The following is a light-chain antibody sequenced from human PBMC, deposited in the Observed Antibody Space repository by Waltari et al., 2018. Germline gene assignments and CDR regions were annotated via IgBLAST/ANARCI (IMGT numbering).Light chain of an antibody. CDR3: CSYAGPWV. V-gene: IGLV2-23*01. J-gene: IGLJ3*02. CDR2: EDN. Sequence: QSALTQPASVSGSPGQSATISCTGTSGDVVLVSWYQQHPGKAPKLITYEDNKRPPGVSDRFSGSKSGNPASLTISGLQAEDEADYHCCSYAGPWVFGGGTKLTVL. CDR1: SGDVVL.